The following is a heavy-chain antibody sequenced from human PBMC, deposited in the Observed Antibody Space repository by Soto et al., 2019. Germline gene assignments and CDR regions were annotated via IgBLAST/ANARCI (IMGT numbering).Heavy chain of an antibody. CDR1: GFTFSSYW. D-gene: IGHD3-10*01. V-gene: IGHV3-7*01. Sequence: GGSLRLSCAASGFTFSSYWMSWVRQAPGKGLEWVANIKQDGSEKYYVDSVKGRFTISRDNAKNSLYLQMNSLRAEDTAVYYCARESARGMVRGVIGMNGFDPWGQGTLVTVSS. J-gene: IGHJ5*02. CDR3: ARESARGMVRGVIGMNGFDP. CDR2: IKQDGSEK.